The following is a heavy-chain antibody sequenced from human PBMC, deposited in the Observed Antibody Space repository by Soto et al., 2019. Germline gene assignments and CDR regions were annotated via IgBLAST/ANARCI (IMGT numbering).Heavy chain of an antibody. V-gene: IGHV4-30-2*05. J-gene: IGHJ4*02. CDR2: IYHSGST. D-gene: IGHD3-22*01. Sequence: SETLSLTCAVSGGSISSGGYSWSWIRQPPGKGLEWIGYIYHSGSTYYNPSLKSRVTISVDTSNNQFSLKLSSVTAADTAVYYCARASYDSSTYYLDSWGQGTLVTVSS. CDR1: GGSISSGGYS. CDR3: ARASYDSSTYYLDS.